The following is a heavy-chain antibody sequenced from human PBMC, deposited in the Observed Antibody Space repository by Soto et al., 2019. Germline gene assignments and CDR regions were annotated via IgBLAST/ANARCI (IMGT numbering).Heavy chain of an antibody. CDR3: ARVGYSSGFYYFDY. V-gene: IGHV4-59*01. J-gene: IGHJ4*02. CDR1: GGSISTYY. D-gene: IGHD6-19*01. CDR2: LFFRGST. Sequence: PSETLSLTCAVSGGSISTYYWSWIRQPPGKGLEWIGYLFFRGSTSYNPSLKSRVTFSVDMSKNQFSLKLSSVTVADTAMYYCARVGYSSGFYYFDYWGQGILVTVS.